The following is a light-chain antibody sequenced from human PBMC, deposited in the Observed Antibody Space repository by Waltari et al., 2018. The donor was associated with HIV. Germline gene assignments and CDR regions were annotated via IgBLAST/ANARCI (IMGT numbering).Light chain of an antibody. J-gene: IGLJ3*02. CDR1: SSDVGGYDS. Sequence: QSALTQPRSVSGSPGQSVTISCTGTSSDVGGYDSVSWYLQHPGKVPKLIIYEVIKRPSGVPDRFSGSKSGNTASLTISGLQTEDEADYFCCSYASTYTYVLFGGGTKLTVL. CDR3: CSYASTYTYVL. CDR2: EVI. V-gene: IGLV2-11*01.